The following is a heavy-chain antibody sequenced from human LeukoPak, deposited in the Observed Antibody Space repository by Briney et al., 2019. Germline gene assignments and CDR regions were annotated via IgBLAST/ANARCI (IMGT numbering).Heavy chain of an antibody. J-gene: IGHJ6*03. V-gene: IGHV3-23*01. Sequence: PGGSLRLSCAASGFTFSSYAMSWVRQAPGKGLEWVSGISGGSADYADSVKGRFSISIDNSKNTLYLQMNSLRAEDTAVYYCAKDRSSRYDFWSGSFSHYYYYYMDVWGKGTTVTVSS. CDR2: ISGGSA. CDR1: GFTFSSYA. CDR3: AKDRSSRYDFWSGSFSHYYYYYMDV. D-gene: IGHD3-3*01.